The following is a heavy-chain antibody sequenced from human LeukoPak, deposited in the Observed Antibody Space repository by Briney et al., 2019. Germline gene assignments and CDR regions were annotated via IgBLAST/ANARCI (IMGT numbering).Heavy chain of an antibody. CDR1: GFTFSDYY. J-gene: IGHJ4*02. CDR3: ARVSASYQLPTDY. Sequence: GGSLRLSCAASGFTFSDYYMSWIRQAPGKGLEWVSYISSSGSTIYYADSVKGRFTISRDNAKNSLYPQMNSLRAEDTAVYYCARVSASYQLPTDYWGQGTLVTVSS. D-gene: IGHD2-2*01. CDR2: ISSSGSTI. V-gene: IGHV3-11*01.